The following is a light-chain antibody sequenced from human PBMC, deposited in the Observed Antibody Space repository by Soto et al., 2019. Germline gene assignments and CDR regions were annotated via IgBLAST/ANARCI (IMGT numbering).Light chain of an antibody. CDR3: SSYAGSSNV. CDR2: EVN. V-gene: IGLV2-8*01. CDR1: SSDVGGYNY. J-gene: IGLJ1*01. Sequence: QSALTQPPSASGSPGQSVAISCTGTSSDVGGYNYVSWYQQHPGKAPKLMIYEVNKRPSGVPDRFSGSKSGNTASLTVSGLQAEDEADYYCSSYAGSSNVFRTGTKLPVL.